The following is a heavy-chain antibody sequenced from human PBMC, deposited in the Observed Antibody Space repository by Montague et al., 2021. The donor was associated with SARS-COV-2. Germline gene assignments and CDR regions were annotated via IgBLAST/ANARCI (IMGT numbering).Heavy chain of an antibody. D-gene: IGHD2-8*02. CDR3: ARRCTGGGRCHASH. CDR2: VYYSGNT. J-gene: IGHJ4*02. V-gene: IGHV4-39*01. Sequence: SETLSLTCTVSGGSISNSNYYWGWIRQPPGKGLEWIGSVYYSGNTYHNPSLKSRVSISVDTSKSQLSLKVMSVTAADTAVYYCARRCTGGGRCHASHWGQGTLVTVSS. CDR1: GGSISNSNYY.